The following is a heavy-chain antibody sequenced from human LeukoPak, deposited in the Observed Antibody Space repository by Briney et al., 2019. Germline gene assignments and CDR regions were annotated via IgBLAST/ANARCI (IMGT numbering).Heavy chain of an antibody. V-gene: IGHV4-34*09. D-gene: IGHD6-13*01. CDR1: GGSFSGYY. CDR2: INHSGST. J-gene: IGHJ3*02. Sequence: TLSLTCAVYGGSFSGYYWSWIRQPPGKGLEWIGEINHSGSTYYNPSLKSRVTISVDTSKNQFSLKLSSVTAADTAVYYCASSIAAAGPDAFDIWGQGTMVTVSS. CDR3: ASSIAAAGPDAFDI.